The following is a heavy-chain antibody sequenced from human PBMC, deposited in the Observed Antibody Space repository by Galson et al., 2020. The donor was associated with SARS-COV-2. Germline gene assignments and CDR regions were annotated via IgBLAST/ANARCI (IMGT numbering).Heavy chain of an antibody. CDR1: GGSFNDYY. V-gene: IGHV4-34*01. CDR3: ARMKDVVVVVPDTLGGRRVRWLDP. Sequence: PSETLSLTCAVYGGSFNDYYWSWIRQSPNRGLEWIGEINHSGISNYNPSLKSRLTMSVDTSKKQFSLNLRSVTAADTAVYYCARMKDVVVVVPDTLGGRRVRWLDPWGQGTLVTVSS. CDR2: INHSGIS. J-gene: IGHJ5*02. D-gene: IGHD2-2*01.